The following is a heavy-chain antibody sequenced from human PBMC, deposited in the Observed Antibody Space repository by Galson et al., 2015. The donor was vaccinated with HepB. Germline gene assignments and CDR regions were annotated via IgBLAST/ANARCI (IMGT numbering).Heavy chain of an antibody. CDR1: GFTFSSYA. D-gene: IGHD5-18*01. CDR2: ISSNGGST. Sequence: LRLSCAASGFTFSSYAMHWVRQAPGKGLEYVSAISSNGGSTYYADSVKGRFTISRDNSKNTLYLQMSSLRAEDTAVYYCVIAGWLRGRLYYFDYWGQGTLVTVSS. V-gene: IGHV3-64D*09. CDR3: VIAGWLRGRLYYFDY. J-gene: IGHJ4*02.